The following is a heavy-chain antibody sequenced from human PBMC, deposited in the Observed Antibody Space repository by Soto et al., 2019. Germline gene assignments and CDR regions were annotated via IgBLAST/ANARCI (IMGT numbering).Heavy chain of an antibody. CDR2: ISWDGGST. CDR3: AKQQEGGLFDY. D-gene: IGHD1-26*01. J-gene: IGHJ4*02. CDR1: GFTFDDYT. Sequence: GGSLRLSCAASGFTFDDYTMHWVRQAPGKGLEWVSLISWDGGSTYYANPVKGRFTISRDNSKNSLYLQMNSLRTEDTALYYCAKQQEGGLFDYWGQGTLVTVSS. V-gene: IGHV3-43*01.